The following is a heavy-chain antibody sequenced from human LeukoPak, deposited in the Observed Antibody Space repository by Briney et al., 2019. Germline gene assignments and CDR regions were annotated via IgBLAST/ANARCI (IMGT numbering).Heavy chain of an antibody. CDR1: GFTFSSYS. CDR3: AKVKREPYYYYGMDV. CDR2: ITSSSSTI. D-gene: IGHD1-14*01. J-gene: IGHJ6*02. V-gene: IGHV3-48*04. Sequence: GGSLRLSCAASGFTFSSYSMNWVRQAPGKGLECISFITSSSSTIYYADSVKGRFTISRDNSKNSLYLQMNSLRTEDTALYYCAKVKREPYYYYGMDVWGQGTTVTVSS.